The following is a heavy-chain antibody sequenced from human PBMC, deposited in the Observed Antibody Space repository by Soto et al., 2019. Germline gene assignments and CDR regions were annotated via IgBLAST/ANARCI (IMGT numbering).Heavy chain of an antibody. CDR1: GFTFSGYW. J-gene: IGHJ5*02. V-gene: IGHV3-74*01. CDR2: IKSDGSTT. Sequence: EVQLVESGGGSVQPGGSLTLSCAASGFTFSGYWMHWVRQAPGKGLVWVSRIKSDGSTTSYADSVKGRFTISRDNAKSTLYLQMNSLRAEDTAVYYCARSDWFDPWGQGTLVTVSS. CDR3: ARSDWFDP.